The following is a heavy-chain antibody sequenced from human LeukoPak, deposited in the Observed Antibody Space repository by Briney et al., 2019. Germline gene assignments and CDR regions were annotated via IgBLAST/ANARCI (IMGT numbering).Heavy chain of an antibody. J-gene: IGHJ4*02. D-gene: IGHD1-1*01. Sequence: SVKVSCKASGGTFSSYAISWVRQAPGQGLEWMGGIISIFGTANYAQKFQGRVTITADKSTSTAYMELSSLRSEDTAVYYCARDQIGYNWKGGYYFDYWGQGTLVTVSS. CDR3: ARDQIGYNWKGGYYFDY. V-gene: IGHV1-69*06. CDR1: GGTFSSYA. CDR2: IISIFGTA.